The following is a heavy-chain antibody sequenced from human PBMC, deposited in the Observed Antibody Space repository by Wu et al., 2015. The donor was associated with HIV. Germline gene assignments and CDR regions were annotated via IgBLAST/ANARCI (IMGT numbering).Heavy chain of an antibody. V-gene: IGHV1-18*01. CDR1: GYTFTSYG. CDR3: ARETYGSGSSAGYDYYYGMDV. J-gene: IGHJ6*02. D-gene: IGHD3-10*01. Sequence: QVQLVQSGAEVKKPGASVKVSCKASGYTFTSYGISWVRQAPGQGLEWMGWISAYNGNTNYAQKLQGRVTMTTDTSTSTAYMELRSLRSDDTAVYYCARETYGSGSSAGYDYYYGMDVWGQGTTVTVSS. CDR2: ISAYNGNT.